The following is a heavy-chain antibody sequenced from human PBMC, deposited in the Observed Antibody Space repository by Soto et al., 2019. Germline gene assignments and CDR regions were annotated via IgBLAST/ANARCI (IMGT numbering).Heavy chain of an antibody. V-gene: IGHV3-74*01. CDR1: GFTFSMYW. D-gene: IGHD3-10*01. Sequence: QRLSCTASGFTFSMYWMHWVRQVPGKGPEWVSRISEDGSRADYADSVKGRFTISRDNAKNTLYLEMHVLRADDTAVYYCTRGPRPSSVGTGAFWGQGTPVTVSS. CDR2: ISEDGSRA. CDR3: TRGPRPSSVGTGAF. J-gene: IGHJ4*02.